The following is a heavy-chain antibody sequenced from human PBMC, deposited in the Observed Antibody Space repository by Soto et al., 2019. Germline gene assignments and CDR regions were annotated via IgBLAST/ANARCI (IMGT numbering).Heavy chain of an antibody. CDR2: INPNSGGT. V-gene: IGHV1-2*02. CDR3: AREPATAKPEGVDF. J-gene: IGHJ4*02. CDR1: GYTFSDYY. D-gene: IGHD3-16*01. Sequence: GASVKVSCKVSGYTFSDYYIHWVRQAPGQGLEWMGWINPNSGGTKYAPKFQGGVTMTRDTSITTAYMELSRLRSGDTAVYYCAREPATAKPEGVDFGGQGTLVTVSS.